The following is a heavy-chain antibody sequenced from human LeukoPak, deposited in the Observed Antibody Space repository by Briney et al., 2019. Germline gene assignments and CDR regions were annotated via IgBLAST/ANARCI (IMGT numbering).Heavy chain of an antibody. CDR2: ISSSSSYI. Sequence: GGSLRLSCAASGFTFSSYSMNWVRQAPGKGVEWGSSISSSSSYIYYADSVKGRFTISRDNAKNSLYVQMNSLRAEDTAVYYCAYGDYVGYFDYWGQGTLVTVSS. J-gene: IGHJ4*02. CDR1: GFTFSSYS. D-gene: IGHD4-17*01. V-gene: IGHV3-21*01. CDR3: AYGDYVGYFDY.